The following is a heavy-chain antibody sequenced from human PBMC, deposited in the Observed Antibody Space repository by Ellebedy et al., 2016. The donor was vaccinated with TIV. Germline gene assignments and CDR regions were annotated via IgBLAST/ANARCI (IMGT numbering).Heavy chain of an antibody. J-gene: IGHJ4*02. CDR1: GFSFSRYG. D-gene: IGHD3-16*01. CDR3: AINWGPL. Sequence: PGGSLRLSCVASGFSFSRYGMHWVRQAPGKGREWVSYISSSGNSIYYADSVKGRFTISRDNAKNSLYLQMNSLKAEDTAVYYCAINWGPLWGQGTLVTVSS. CDR2: ISSSGNSI. V-gene: IGHV3-48*03.